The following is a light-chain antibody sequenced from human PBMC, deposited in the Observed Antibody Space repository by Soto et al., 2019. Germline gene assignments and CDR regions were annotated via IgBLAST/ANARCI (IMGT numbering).Light chain of an antibody. CDR3: HQYHKFPRT. CDR1: QSINGW. Sequence: DIQLTQSPSTLSASVGDRVTITCRASQSINGWLAWYQQKPGQAPNLLIYKASTLESGVPSRFSGSGSGTEVPLTVSSLQPYEFATYYYHQYHKFPRTFGQGTKVEI. CDR2: KAS. V-gene: IGKV1-5*03. J-gene: IGKJ1*01.